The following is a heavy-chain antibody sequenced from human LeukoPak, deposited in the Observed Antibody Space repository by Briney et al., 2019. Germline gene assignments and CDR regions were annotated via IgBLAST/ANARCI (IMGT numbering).Heavy chain of an antibody. CDR3: AKETMLIGGY. V-gene: IGHV3-23*01. D-gene: IGHD3-16*01. CDR2: ISGSGGTT. CDR1: GLTFNSYA. Sequence: GGSLRLSCAASGLTFNSYAMSWVRQAPGKGLEWVSEISGSGGTTYYADSVKGRFTISRDNSKNTLYLQMSSLRAEDTAVYYCAKETMLIGGYWGQGTLVTVSS. J-gene: IGHJ4*02.